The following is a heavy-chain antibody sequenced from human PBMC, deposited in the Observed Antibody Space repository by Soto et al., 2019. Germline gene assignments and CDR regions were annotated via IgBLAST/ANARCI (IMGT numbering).Heavy chain of an antibody. Sequence: SETLSLTCTVSGGSISSGGYYWSWIRQHPGKGLEWIGYIYYSGSTYYNPSLKSRVTISVDTSKNQFSLKLSSVTAADTAVYYCARVRYYYGSGSYYNPNYFDYWGQGTLVTVSS. CDR2: IYYSGST. D-gene: IGHD3-10*01. J-gene: IGHJ4*02. V-gene: IGHV4-31*03. CDR3: ARVRYYYGSGSYYNPNYFDY. CDR1: GGSISSGGYY.